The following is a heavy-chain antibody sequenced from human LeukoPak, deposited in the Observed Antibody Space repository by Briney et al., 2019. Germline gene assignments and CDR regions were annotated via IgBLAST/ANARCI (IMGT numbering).Heavy chain of an antibody. CDR3: ARHAFCSGWFHY. D-gene: IGHD6-19*01. CDR1: GVSISGYY. V-gene: IGHV4-59*08. J-gene: IGHJ4*02. Sequence: PSETLSLTCTVSGVSISGYYWSWIRQPPGKGLEWIGYIYYSGITNYNPSLKSRGTISVDTSKNQFSLKVSSVTAADTAVYYCARHAFCSGWFHYWGQGTLVTVSP. CDR2: IYYSGIT.